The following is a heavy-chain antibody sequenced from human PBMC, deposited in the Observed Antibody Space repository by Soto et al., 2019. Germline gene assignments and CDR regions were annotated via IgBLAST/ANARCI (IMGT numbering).Heavy chain of an antibody. V-gene: IGHV3-21*01. CDR2: ISSSSSYI. J-gene: IGHJ3*01. CDR1: GFTFSSYS. CDR3: ARDIVGRQLSMG. Sequence: GGSLRLSCAASGFTFSSYSMNWVRQAPGKGLEWVSSISSSSSYIYYADSVKGRFTISRDNAKNSLYLQMNSLRAEDTAVYYCARDIVGRQLSMGWGQGTMVTVSS. D-gene: IGHD3-16*02.